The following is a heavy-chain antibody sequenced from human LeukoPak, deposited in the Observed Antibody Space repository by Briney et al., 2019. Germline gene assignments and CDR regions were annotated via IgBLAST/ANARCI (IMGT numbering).Heavy chain of an antibody. D-gene: IGHD6-19*01. V-gene: IGHV1-18*01. CDR2: ISAYNGNT. CDR3: ARDRGLAVYGMDV. J-gene: IGHJ6*02. Sequence: GASVKVSCKASGYTFTSYGISWVGQAPGQGLEWMGWISAYNGNTNYAQNLQGSVTMTTDTSTSTAEMELRSLRSDDTAVEYCARDRGLAVYGMDVWGQGTTVTVSS. CDR1: GYTFTSYG.